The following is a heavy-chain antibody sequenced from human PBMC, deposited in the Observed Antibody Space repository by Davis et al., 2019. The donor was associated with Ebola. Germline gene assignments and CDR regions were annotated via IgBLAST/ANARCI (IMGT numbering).Heavy chain of an antibody. Sequence: GESLKISCKGSGYSFTSYWIGWVRQMPGKGLEWMGIIYPGDSDTRYSPSFQGQVTISADKSISTAYLQWSSLKASDTAMYYCARAERLYCSSTSCYRIYYYGMDVWGQGTTVTVSS. D-gene: IGHD2-2*01. CDR1: GYSFTSYW. CDR3: ARAERLYCSSTSCYRIYYYGMDV. V-gene: IGHV5-51*01. J-gene: IGHJ6*02. CDR2: IYPGDSDT.